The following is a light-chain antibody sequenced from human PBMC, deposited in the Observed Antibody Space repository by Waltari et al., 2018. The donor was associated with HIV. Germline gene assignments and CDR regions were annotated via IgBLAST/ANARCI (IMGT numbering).Light chain of an antibody. V-gene: IGLV2-23*01. J-gene: IGLJ2*01. CDR3: CSYAGSFVV. CDR1: SSDVGIYNL. CDR2: EGS. Sequence: QSALTQPVSVSGSPGQPITISCTGTSSDVGIYNLVSWYQQYPGKAPKLMIYEGSKRPSGVSNRFSGSKSGNTASLTISGLQTEDEADYYCCSYAGSFVVFGGGTKLTVL.